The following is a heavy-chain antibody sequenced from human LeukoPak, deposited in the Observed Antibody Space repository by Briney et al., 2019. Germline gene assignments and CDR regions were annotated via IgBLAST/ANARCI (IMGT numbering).Heavy chain of an antibody. Sequence: SETLSLTCTVSGGSISSGSYYWSWIRQPAGKGLEWIGRIYTSGSTNYNPSLKSRVTISVDTSKNQFSLKLSSVTAADTALYYCAKANYGGNSGSFDYWGQGTLVTVSS. CDR3: AKANYGGNSGSFDY. J-gene: IGHJ4*02. CDR2: IYTSGST. D-gene: IGHD4-23*01. V-gene: IGHV4-61*02. CDR1: GGSISSGSYY.